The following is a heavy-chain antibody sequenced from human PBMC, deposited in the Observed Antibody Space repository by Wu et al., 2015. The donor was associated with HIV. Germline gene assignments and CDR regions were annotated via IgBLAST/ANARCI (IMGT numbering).Heavy chain of an antibody. CDR3: ARDLYYYDSGQVKYKYYYMDV. Sequence: QVQLVQSGAEVKKPGSSVKVSCKAAGDTFSSYGISWVRQAPGEGLEWMGGIIPIFGIPNYAQKFQGRVTITADESTSTAYMELSSLRSEDTALYYCARDLYYYDSGQVKYKYYYMDVWGKGTTVIVS. CDR2: IIPIFGIP. CDR1: GDTFSSYG. J-gene: IGHJ6*03. D-gene: IGHD3-22*01. V-gene: IGHV1-69*12.